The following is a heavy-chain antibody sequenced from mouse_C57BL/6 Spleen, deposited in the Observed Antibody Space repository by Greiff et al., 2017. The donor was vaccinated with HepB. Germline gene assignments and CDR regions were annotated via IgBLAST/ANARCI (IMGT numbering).Heavy chain of an antibody. CDR2: IDPNSGGT. D-gene: IGHD3-2*02. Sequence: QVQLQQPGAELVQPGASVKLSCKASGYTFTSYWLHWVKQRPGRGLEWLGRIDPNSGGTKYNEKFKSKATLTVDKPSSTAYMQLSSLTSEDSAVYECATAQAPYYLDYWGQGTTLTVAS. CDR3: ATAQAPYYLDY. V-gene: IGHV1-72*01. CDR1: GYTFTSYW. J-gene: IGHJ2*01.